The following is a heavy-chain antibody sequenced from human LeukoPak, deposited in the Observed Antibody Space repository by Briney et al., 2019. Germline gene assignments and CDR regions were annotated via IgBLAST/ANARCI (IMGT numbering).Heavy chain of an antibody. CDR3: ARYYYGSGSYFWFDP. D-gene: IGHD3-10*01. Sequence: ASVKVSCKASGYTFTGYYMHWVRQAPGQGLEWMGWINPNSGGTNYAQKFQGRVTMTRDTSISTAYMELSRLRSDDTAVYYCARYYYGSGSYFWFDPWGQGTLVTVSS. V-gene: IGHV1-2*02. J-gene: IGHJ5*02. CDR1: GYTFTGYY. CDR2: INPNSGGT.